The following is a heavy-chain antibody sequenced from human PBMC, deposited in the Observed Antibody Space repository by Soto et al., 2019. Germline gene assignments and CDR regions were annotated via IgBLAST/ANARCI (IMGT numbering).Heavy chain of an antibody. Sequence: QVHLVESGGGVVEPGRSLRLSCVASGFSFDTYGIHWVRQAPGKGLQWVALISYEGSNTYYADSVRGRFTISRDNSKNTLYLQMNTLRPEDTGVYYCARVTPGNNLYYFSCLDFWGQGTSVTVSS. V-gene: IGHV3-30-3*01. D-gene: IGHD1-1*01. CDR2: ISYEGSNT. CDR3: ARVTPGNNLYYFSCLDF. CDR1: GFSFDTYG. J-gene: IGHJ6*02.